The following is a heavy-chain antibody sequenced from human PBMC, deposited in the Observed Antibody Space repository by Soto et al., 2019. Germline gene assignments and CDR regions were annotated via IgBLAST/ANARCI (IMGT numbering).Heavy chain of an antibody. CDR3: ARYYCPQGACHGFEF. CDR2: VYYTGST. J-gene: IGHJ4*02. CDR1: GGSISSHY. V-gene: IGHV4-59*11. Sequence: SETLSLTCTVSGGSISSHYWSWIRQSPGKGLEWIGYVYYTGSTNYNPSLKSRVTMSVDTSKNHFSLNLSSVTAADTAVYYCARYYCPQGACHGFEFWGQGTLVTVS. D-gene: IGHD2-8*01.